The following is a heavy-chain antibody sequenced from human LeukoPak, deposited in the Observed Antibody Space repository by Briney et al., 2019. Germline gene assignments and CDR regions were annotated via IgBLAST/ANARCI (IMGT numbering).Heavy chain of an antibody. J-gene: IGHJ6*03. CDR1: GYTFTSYD. CDR2: MNPNSGNT. D-gene: IGHD6-6*01. CDR3: ARGFGGSSSYYYYYMDV. Sequence: GASVKVSCKASGYTFTSYDINWVRQATGQGLEWMGWMNPNSGNTGYAQKFQGRVTITRNTSISTAYMELGSLRSEDTAVYYCARGFGGSSSYYYYYMDVWGKGTTVTVSS. V-gene: IGHV1-8*03.